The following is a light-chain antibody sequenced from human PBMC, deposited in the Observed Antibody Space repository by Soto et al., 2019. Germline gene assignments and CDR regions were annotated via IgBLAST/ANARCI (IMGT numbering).Light chain of an antibody. V-gene: IGKV3-11*01. CDR1: QSVSRY. CDR3: QQRSNWPLT. J-gene: IGKJ3*01. Sequence: EIVLPQSPATLSLSPGERATLSCRASQSVSRYLAWYQQKPGQAPRLLINDASNRATGIPARFSGSGSGTDFTLTISSLEPEDFAVYYCQQRSNWPLTFGPGTKLEIK. CDR2: DAS.